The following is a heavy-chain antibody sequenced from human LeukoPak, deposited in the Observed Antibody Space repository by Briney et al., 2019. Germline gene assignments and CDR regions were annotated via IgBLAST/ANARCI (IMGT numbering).Heavy chain of an antibody. V-gene: IGHV1-2*02. CDR2: IDPNGGGT. D-gene: IGHD6-13*01. Sequence: ASVKVSCKASGYTFTGYYMHWVRQAPGQGLEWMGWIDPNGGGTKYAQKFQGRVTMARDTSISTAYMELSRLTSDDTAVSYCARGGGLAVAGTRFDYWGQGTLVTVSS. J-gene: IGHJ4*02. CDR1: GYTFTGYY. CDR3: ARGGGLAVAGTRFDY.